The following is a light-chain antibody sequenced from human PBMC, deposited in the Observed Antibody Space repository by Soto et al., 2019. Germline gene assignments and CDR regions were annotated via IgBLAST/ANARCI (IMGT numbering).Light chain of an antibody. J-gene: IGKJ1*01. CDR1: QSVSSNY. CDR2: DTS. V-gene: IGKV3-20*01. Sequence: ETVLTQSPGTLSLSPGERATLSCRASQSVSSNYLGWYQQRPGQAPRLLIYDTSSRATGVPDRFSGSGSGTDFTLTISRLEPEDLAVYYCQQYGSSPPWTFGHGTNVDIK. CDR3: QQYGSSPPWT.